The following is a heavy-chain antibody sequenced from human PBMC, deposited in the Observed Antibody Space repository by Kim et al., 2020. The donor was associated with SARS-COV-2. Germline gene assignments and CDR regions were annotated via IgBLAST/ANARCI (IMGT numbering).Heavy chain of an antibody. D-gene: IGHD3-10*01. J-gene: IGHJ4*02. CDR2: IWYDGSNK. Sequence: GGSLRLSCAASGFTFSSYGMHWVRQAPGKGLEWVAVIWYDGSNKYYADSVKGRFTISRDNSKNTLYLQMNSLRAEDTAVYYCARPRVVRGVKGIGYWGQGTLVTVSS. V-gene: IGHV3-33*01. CDR1: GFTFSSYG. CDR3: ARPRVVRGVKGIGY.